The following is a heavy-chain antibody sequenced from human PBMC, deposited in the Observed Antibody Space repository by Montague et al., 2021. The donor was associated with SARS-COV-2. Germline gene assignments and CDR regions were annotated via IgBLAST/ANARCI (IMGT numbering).Heavy chain of an antibody. D-gene: IGHD2-8*01. CDR3: ARVARYCTNGVCQTYYYYGLDV. V-gene: IGHV4-59*01. CDR2: MYYSGST. CDR1: GGSTNYYY. Sequence: SETLSLTCIVSGGSTNYYYWSWIRQSPGKGLEWIGYMYYSGSTTXXPSLKLRATMSIARSKNQFSLKLRSVTAADTAVYYCARVARYCTNGVCQTYYYYGLDVWGQGTTVTVSS. J-gene: IGHJ6*02.